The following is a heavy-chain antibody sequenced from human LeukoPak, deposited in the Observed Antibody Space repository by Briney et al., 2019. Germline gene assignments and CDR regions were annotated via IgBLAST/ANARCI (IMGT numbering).Heavy chain of an antibody. D-gene: IGHD5-24*01. CDR1: GFTFSSYW. CDR3: ARCGPFGDGYNDY. J-gene: IGHJ4*02. Sequence: GGSLRLSCAASGFTFSSYWMHWVRQAPGKGLVWVSRINTDGSSTSYADSVKGRFTISRDNAKNTLYLQMNRLRAEDTAVYYCARCGPFGDGYNDYWGQGTLVTVSS. CDR2: INTDGSST. V-gene: IGHV3-74*01.